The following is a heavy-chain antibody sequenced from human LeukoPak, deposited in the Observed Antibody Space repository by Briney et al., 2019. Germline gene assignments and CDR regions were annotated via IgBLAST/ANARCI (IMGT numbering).Heavy chain of an antibody. Sequence: ASVKVSCKASGYTFTSYYMHWVRQAPGQGLEWMGIINPSGGSTSYAQKYQGRVTMTRDTSTSTVYMELSSLRSEDTAVYYCARDKGGSGWYGDAFDIWGQGPMVTVSS. CDR3: ARDKGGSGWYGDAFDI. D-gene: IGHD6-19*01. V-gene: IGHV1-46*01. CDR2: INPSGGST. J-gene: IGHJ3*02. CDR1: GYTFTSYY.